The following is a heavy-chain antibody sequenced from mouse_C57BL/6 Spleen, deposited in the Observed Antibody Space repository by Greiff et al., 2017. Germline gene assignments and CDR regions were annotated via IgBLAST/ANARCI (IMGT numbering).Heavy chain of an antibody. D-gene: IGHD6-1*01. J-gene: IGHJ4*01. V-gene: IGHV1-64*01. CDR2: IHPNSGST. Sequence: QVQLQQSGAELVKPGASVKLSCKASGYTFTSYWMHWVKQRPGQGLEWIGMIHPNSGSTNYNEKFKSKATLTVDKSSSTAYMQLSSLTSEDSAVYYCARSGASYPYYAMDYWGQGTSVTVSS. CDR3: ARSGASYPYYAMDY. CDR1: GYTFTSYW.